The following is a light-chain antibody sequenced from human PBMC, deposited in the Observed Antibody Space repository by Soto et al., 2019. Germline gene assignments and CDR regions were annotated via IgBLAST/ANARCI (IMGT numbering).Light chain of an antibody. CDR1: QSVGSAY. V-gene: IGKV3-20*01. Sequence: EIVLTQSPGTLSLSPGERATLSCRASQSVGSAYLAWYQHKPGQAPRLLIYGASSRATGIPDRISGSGSGTDFTLTISRLEPEDFATYFCQHYYNYPWTFGQGTTVE. CDR2: GAS. CDR3: QHYYNYPWT. J-gene: IGKJ1*01.